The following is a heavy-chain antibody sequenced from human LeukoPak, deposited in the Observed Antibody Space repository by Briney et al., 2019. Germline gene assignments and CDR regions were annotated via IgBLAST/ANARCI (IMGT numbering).Heavy chain of an antibody. D-gene: IGHD3-22*01. CDR2: IYYSGST. CDR1: GGSISSYY. CDR3: ARDLYYYDSSGYYPYYYYGMDV. V-gene: IGHV4-59*01. J-gene: IGHJ6*01. Sequence: PSETLSLTCTVSGGSISSYYWSWIRQPPGKGLEWIGYIYYSGSTNYNPSLKSRVTISVDTSKNQFSLKLSSVTAADTAVYYCARDLYYYDSSGYYPYYYYGMDVWGQGTTVTVSS.